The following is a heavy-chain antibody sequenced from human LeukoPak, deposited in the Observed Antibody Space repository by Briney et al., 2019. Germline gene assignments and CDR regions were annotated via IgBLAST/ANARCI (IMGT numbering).Heavy chain of an antibody. CDR3: ARHIPLIHSVTGSYHYYMDV. J-gene: IGHJ6*03. CDR2: ISYSGGT. V-gene: IGHV4-39*01. D-gene: IGHD2-21*01. CDR1: GGSISSNTYF. Sequence: SETLSLTCTVSGGSISSNTYFWGWIRQPPGKGLEWIGSISYSGGTYYNPSLKSRLAVSVDTSKTQFSLKLRSVTATDTGVYYCARHIPLIHSVTGSYHYYMDVWGEGTTVTVSS.